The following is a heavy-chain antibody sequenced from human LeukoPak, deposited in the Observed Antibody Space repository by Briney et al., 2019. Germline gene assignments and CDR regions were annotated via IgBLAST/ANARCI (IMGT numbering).Heavy chain of an antibody. Sequence: GGSLRLSCAASGFTFSSYWMHWVRQTPGKGLVWLSRINRDGSNTRYADSVKGRFTISRDNAKNTLYLQMNTLRAEDTAVYYCARGSSSHGYYDYYGRDVWGQGTMVSVSS. CDR1: GFTFSSYW. CDR2: INRDGSNT. D-gene: IGHD6-6*01. J-gene: IGHJ6*02. CDR3: ARGSSSHGYYDYYGRDV. V-gene: IGHV3-74*01.